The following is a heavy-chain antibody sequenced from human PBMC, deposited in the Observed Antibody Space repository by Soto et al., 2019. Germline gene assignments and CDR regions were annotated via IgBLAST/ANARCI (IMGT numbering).Heavy chain of an antibody. J-gene: IGHJ4*02. Sequence: SETLSLTCTVSGGSISSSNYYWGWIRQPPGKGLEWIGTIYYGGSTYYNPSLKNRVTISVDTSKNQFSLKLTSVTAADTSVYYCARQNWAASVDWGQGTLVTVSS. CDR2: IYYGGST. CDR3: ARQNWAASVD. V-gene: IGHV4-39*01. D-gene: IGHD3-16*01. CDR1: GGSISSSNYY.